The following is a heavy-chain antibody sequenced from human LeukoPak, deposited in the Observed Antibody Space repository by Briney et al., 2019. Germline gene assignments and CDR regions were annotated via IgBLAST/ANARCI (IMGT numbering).Heavy chain of an antibody. V-gene: IGHV3-74*01. Sequence: GGSLRLSCAASGFTFSSYWMHWVGQAPGKGLVWVSRINPDGSSTTYADSVKGRFTISRDNAKNTLYLQMNSLRLEDTAVYYCLAREGGQGTLVTVSS. CDR3: LARE. D-gene: IGHD5-24*01. CDR1: GFTFSSYW. CDR2: INPDGSST. J-gene: IGHJ4*02.